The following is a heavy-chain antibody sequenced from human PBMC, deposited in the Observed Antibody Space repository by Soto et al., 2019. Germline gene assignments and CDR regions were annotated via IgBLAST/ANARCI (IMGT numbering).Heavy chain of an antibody. V-gene: IGHV3-23*01. CDR3: AKDQGSSWYEIDF. D-gene: IGHD6-13*01. CDR2: ISGSGGST. Sequence: EVQLLESGGGLVQPGGSLRLSCAASGFTFSNYAVTWVRQAPGKGLEWVSTISGSGGSTYYADSVKGRFTISRDNSINTLYLQMNSLRAEDTAVYYCAKDQGSSWYEIDFWGQGTLVNVSS. J-gene: IGHJ4*02. CDR1: GFTFSNYA.